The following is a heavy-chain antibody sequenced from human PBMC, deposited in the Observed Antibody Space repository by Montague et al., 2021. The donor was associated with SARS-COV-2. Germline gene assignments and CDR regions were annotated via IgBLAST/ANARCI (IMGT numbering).Heavy chain of an antibody. CDR1: GGSISSGGYY. D-gene: IGHD2-21*02. CDR2: IYYSGST. J-gene: IGHJ2*01. Sequence: TLSLTCTVSGGSISSGGYYWSWIRQHPGKGLEWIGYIYYSGSTYYNPCLKSRVTISVDTSKNQFSLKLSSVTAADTAVYYCARVHIVVVTAMRYFDLWGRGTLVTVSS. V-gene: IGHV4-31*03. CDR3: ARVHIVVVTAMRYFDL.